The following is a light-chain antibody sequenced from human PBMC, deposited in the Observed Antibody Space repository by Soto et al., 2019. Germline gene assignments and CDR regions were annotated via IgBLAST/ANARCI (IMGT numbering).Light chain of an antibody. Sequence: EIVLTQSPGTLSLSPGGRATLSCRASQSVSTNLAWYQQKPGQAPRLLIYGASTGATGIPARFSGSGSGTEFTLTITSLQSEDLAVYYCQQYSNWPRTFGRGTKVDIK. J-gene: IGKJ1*01. CDR1: QSVSTN. V-gene: IGKV3-15*01. CDR3: QQYSNWPRT. CDR2: GAS.